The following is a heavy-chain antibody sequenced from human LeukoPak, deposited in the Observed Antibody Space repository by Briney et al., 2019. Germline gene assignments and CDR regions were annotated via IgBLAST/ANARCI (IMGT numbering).Heavy chain of an antibody. CDR1: GFTFSNCG. V-gene: IGHV3-30*18. CDR3: AKDKGRGGYNYFDF. Sequence: PGGSLRLSCVASGFTFSNCGMHWVRQAPGKGLEWVTVISYDGSNKYYADSVKGRFTISRDNSKNRLYLQMNSLRPEDTAVYYCAKDKGRGGYNYFDFWGQGTLVTVSS. J-gene: IGHJ4*02. D-gene: IGHD5-12*01. CDR2: ISYDGSNK.